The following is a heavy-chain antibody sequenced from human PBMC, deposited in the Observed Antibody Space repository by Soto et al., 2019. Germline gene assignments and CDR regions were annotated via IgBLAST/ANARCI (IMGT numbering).Heavy chain of an antibody. V-gene: IGHV4-31*03. CDR1: GGSFSSGGYY. J-gene: IGHJ4*02. CDR2: IYFSGST. CDR3: ARATSFSGHHGY. Sequence: QLQLQESGPGLVKPSQTLSLACTVSGGSFSSGGYYWSWIRQLPGKALEWIGYIYFSGSTYYNQSLKSRFTISLDTSKNQFSLKLSSVTAADTAVYYCARATSFSGHHGYWGQGTLVTVSS. D-gene: IGHD2-8*02.